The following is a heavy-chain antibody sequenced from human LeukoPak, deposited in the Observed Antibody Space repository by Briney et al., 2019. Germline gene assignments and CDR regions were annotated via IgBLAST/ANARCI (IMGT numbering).Heavy chain of an antibody. V-gene: IGHV3-23*01. J-gene: IGHJ4*02. CDR3: AKMAYDNSGYPY. D-gene: IGHD3-22*01. CDR1: GFTVSSNY. Sequence: GGSLRLSCAASGFTVSSNYMTWVRQAPGKGLEWVSTISGTGSSMYYADSVKGRFTISRDNSKNTLYLQMNSLRAEDTAVYYCAKMAYDNSGYPYWGQGTLVTVSS. CDR2: ISGTGSSM.